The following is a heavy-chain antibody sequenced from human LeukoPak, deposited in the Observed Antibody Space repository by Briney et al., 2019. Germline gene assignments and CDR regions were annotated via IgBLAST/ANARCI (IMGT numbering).Heavy chain of an antibody. CDR2: ISYDGSNK. V-gene: IGHV3-30*04. J-gene: IGHJ4*02. CDR3: ARVFSPYCGGDCHRAY. Sequence: PGRSLRLSCAASGFTFSSYAMHWVRQAPGKGLEWVAVISYDGSNKYYADSVKGRFTISRDNSKNTLYLQMNSLRAEDTAVYYCARVFSPYCGGDCHRAYWGQGTLVTVSS. D-gene: IGHD2-21*02. CDR1: GFTFSSYA.